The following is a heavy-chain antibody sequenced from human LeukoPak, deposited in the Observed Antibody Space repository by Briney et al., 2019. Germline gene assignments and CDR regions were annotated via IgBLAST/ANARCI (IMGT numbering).Heavy chain of an antibody. CDR1: GYSFTSYW. J-gene: IGHJ5*02. CDR3: ARHGDCSSTSCLKAGFDP. D-gene: IGHD2-2*01. CDR2: IYPGDSDT. V-gene: IGHV5-51*01. Sequence: GESLKISCKGSGYSFTSYWIGWVRQMAGKGLEWMGIIYPGDSDTRYSPSFQGHVTISADKSISTAYLQWSSLKASDTAMYYCARHGDCSSTSCLKAGFDPWGQGTPVTVSS.